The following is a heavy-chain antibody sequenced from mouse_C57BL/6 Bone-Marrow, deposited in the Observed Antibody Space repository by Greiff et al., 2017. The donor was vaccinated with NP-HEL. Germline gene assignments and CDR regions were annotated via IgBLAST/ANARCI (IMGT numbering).Heavy chain of an antibody. Sequence: EVHLVESGGGLVQPGGSMKLSCVASGFTFSNYWMNWVRQSPEKGLEWVAQIRLKSDNYATHYAESVKGRFTISRDDSKSSVYLQMNNLRAEDTGIYYCTESQYFDVWGTGTTVTVSS. CDR1: GFTFSNYW. V-gene: IGHV6-3*01. J-gene: IGHJ1*03. CDR3: TESQYFDV. CDR2: IRLKSDNYAT.